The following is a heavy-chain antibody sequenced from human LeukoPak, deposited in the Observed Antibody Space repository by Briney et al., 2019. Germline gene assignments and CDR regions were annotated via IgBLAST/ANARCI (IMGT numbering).Heavy chain of an antibody. D-gene: IGHD3-3*01. Sequence: PGGSLRLSCAASGFTFSSYGMHWVRQAPGKGLEWVAFIRYDGSNKYYADSVKGRFTISRDNSKNTLYLQMNSLRAEDTAVYYCANPPRDNYDFWSGYHYDYWGQGTLVPVSS. CDR3: ANPPRDNYDFWSGYHYDY. J-gene: IGHJ4*02. CDR1: GFTFSSYG. CDR2: IRYDGSNK. V-gene: IGHV3-30*02.